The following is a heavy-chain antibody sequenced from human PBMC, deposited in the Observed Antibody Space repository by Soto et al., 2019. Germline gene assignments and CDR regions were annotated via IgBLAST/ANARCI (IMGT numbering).Heavy chain of an antibody. V-gene: IGHV4-34*01. Sequence: SETLSLTCAVYGGSFSGYYWSWIRQPPGNGLEWIGEINHSGSTNYNPSLKSRVTISVDTSKNQFSLKLSSVTAADTAVYYCARGLYDFWSRYKNWFDPWGQGTLVTVSS. D-gene: IGHD3-3*01. CDR3: ARGLYDFWSRYKNWFDP. CDR1: GGSFSGYY. CDR2: INHSGST. J-gene: IGHJ5*02.